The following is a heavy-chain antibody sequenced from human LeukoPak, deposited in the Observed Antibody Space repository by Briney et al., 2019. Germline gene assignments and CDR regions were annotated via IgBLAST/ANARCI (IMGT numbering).Heavy chain of an antibody. V-gene: IGHV5-51*01. D-gene: IGHD1/OR15-1a*01. CDR1: GYSFNNYW. CDR2: TYPGDSDT. CDR3: ARQNNFDY. J-gene: IGHJ4*02. Sequence: GESLKISCKGSGYSFNNYWIGWVRQLPGKGLELMPITYPGDSDTSYSPFFQGQVTISAHKPISTAYLQWSSLKASDTAMYYCARQNNFDYWGQGTLVTVSS.